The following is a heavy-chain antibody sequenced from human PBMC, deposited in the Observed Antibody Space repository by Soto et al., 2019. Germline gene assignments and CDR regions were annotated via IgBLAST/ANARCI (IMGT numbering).Heavy chain of an antibody. V-gene: IGHV3-30-3*01. J-gene: IGHJ4*02. CDR2: ILSDGSNK. CDR1: GFTLSSHA. D-gene: IGHD1-26*01. CDR3: ARDDEGGSDCDLGY. Sequence: QVQLVESGGGVVQPGRSLRLSCAVSGFTLSSHAMHWVRQAPGKGLEWVALILSDGSNKYYADSVKGRFTTSRDNSKNTMYLQMNSLSVEETAVYYCARDDEGGSDCDLGYWGQGALATVSS.